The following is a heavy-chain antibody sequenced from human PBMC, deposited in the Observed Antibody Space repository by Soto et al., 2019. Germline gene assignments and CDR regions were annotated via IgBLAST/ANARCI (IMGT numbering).Heavy chain of an antibody. J-gene: IGHJ6*02. CDR2: IYYSGST. V-gene: IGHV4-61*08. D-gene: IGHD3-10*01. Sequence: SETLSLTCTVSGGSVSSGDYFWSWLRQPPGKRLEWIAYIYYSGSTNYNPSLKSRATISVDTSKSQVSLTLTSMTAADAALYYCARSPNYYYYGSDVWGQGTAVTVSS. CDR1: GGSVSSGDYF. CDR3: ARSPNYYYYGSDV.